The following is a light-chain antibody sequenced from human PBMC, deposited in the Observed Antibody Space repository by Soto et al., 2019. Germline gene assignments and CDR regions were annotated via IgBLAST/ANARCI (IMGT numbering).Light chain of an antibody. Sequence: EIVMTQSPATLSVSPGERATLSCRASQSVSNNLAWYQQKPGQAPRLLIYGASTSATGIPARFSGSGSGTEFTLTITSLQSEDFAVYYCQQYNNWPPMYTFGQGTKLEIK. J-gene: IGKJ2*01. CDR1: QSVSNN. V-gene: IGKV3-15*01. CDR3: QQYNNWPPMYT. CDR2: GAS.